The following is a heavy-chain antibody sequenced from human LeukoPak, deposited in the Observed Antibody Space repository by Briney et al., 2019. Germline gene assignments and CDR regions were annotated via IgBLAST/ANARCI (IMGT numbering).Heavy chain of an antibody. CDR1: GFNFDDYA. V-gene: IGHV3-9*01. CDR2: ISWKSGSI. J-gene: IGHJ4*02. CDR3: AKDTSSSWYGLIDY. Sequence: GRSLRLSCAASGFNFDDYAMHWVRQVPGKGLEWVSSISWKSGSIGYADSVTGRFTISRDNAKNSLYLQMNSLRAEDTALYYCAKDTSSSWYGLIDYWGQGTLVTVSS. D-gene: IGHD6-13*01.